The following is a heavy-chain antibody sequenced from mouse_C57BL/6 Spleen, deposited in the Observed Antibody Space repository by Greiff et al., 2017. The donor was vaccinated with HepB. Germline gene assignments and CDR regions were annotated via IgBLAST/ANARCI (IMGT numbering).Heavy chain of an antibody. J-gene: IGHJ3*01. CDR1: GFTFSDYG. V-gene: IGHV5-17*01. Sequence: DVHLVEPGGGLVKPGGSLKLSCAASGFTFSDYGMHWVRQAPEKGLEWVAYISSGSSTIYYADTVKGRFTIFRDNAKNTLFLQMTSLRSEVPAVYYCARELSYWGKGARVTVAA. CDR3: ARELSY. CDR2: ISSGSSTI.